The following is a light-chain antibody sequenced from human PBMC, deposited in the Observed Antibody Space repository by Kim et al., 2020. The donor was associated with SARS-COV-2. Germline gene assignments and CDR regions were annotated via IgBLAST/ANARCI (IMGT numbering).Light chain of an antibody. J-gene: IGLJ2*01. CDR1: SSNIGSNT. Sequence: QSVLTQPPSASGTPGQRVTISCSGSSSNIGSNTVNWYQQLPGTAPKLLIYSNNQRPSGVPDRFSGSKSGTSASLAISGLQSEDEADYYCEAWDDSLNGNVLFCGGTKLTVL. CDR2: SNN. V-gene: IGLV1-44*01. CDR3: EAWDDSLNGNVL.